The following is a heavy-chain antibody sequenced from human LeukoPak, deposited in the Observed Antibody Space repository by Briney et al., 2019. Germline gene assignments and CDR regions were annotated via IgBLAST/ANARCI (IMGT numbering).Heavy chain of an antibody. CDR2: INHSGST. V-gene: IGHV4-34*01. Sequence: SETLSLTCAVYGGSFSGFYWSWIRQPPGKGLEWIGEINHSGSTNYNPSLKSRVTISVDTSKNQFSLKLSSVTAADTAVYYCARGYRQQPTYWGQGTPVTVSS. D-gene: IGHD6-13*01. CDR3: ARGYRQQPTY. CDR1: GGSFSGFY. J-gene: IGHJ4*02.